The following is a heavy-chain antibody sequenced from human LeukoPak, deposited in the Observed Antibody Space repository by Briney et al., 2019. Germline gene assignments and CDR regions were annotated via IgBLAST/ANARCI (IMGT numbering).Heavy chain of an antibody. V-gene: IGHV1-18*01. D-gene: IGHD2-21*02. Sequence: ASVKVSCKASGYTFTSYGISWVRQAPGQGLEWMGWISAYNGNTNYAQKLQGRVTMTTDTSTSTAYMELRSPRSDDTAVYYCARDRTGVTATDGMDVWGQGTTVTVSS. J-gene: IGHJ6*02. CDR3: ARDRTGVTATDGMDV. CDR1: GYTFTSYG. CDR2: ISAYNGNT.